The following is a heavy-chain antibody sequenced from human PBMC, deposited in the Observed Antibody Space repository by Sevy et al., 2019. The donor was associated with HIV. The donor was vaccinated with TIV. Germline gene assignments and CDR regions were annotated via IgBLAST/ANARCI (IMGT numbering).Heavy chain of an antibody. V-gene: IGHV3-23*01. CDR3: AKDLGSRNFFDW. Sequence: GGSLRLSCAASGFTLSIYAMSWVRQAPGKGLEWVSLISSGGDTWYVDSVKGRFTISRDNSKNTLFLQMNSLGAEDTAVYYCAKDLGSRNFFDWWGQGTLVTVSS. CDR2: ISSGGDT. J-gene: IGHJ4*02. CDR1: GFTLSIYA.